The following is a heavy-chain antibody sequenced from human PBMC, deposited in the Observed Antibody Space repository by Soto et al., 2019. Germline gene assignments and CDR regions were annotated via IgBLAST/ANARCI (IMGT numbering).Heavy chain of an antibody. D-gene: IGHD2-8*01. J-gene: IGHJ4*02. CDR1: GDTFTNHY. V-gene: IGHV1-46*03. CDR2: INPSGGST. Sequence: QVQLVQSGAEVKKPGASVKVSCEASGDTFTNHYMHWVRQAPGQGLEWMGIINPSGGSTTYAQTFQGRVTMTRDTSTSTVYMELSSLRSEDTAVYYCIRGHCANGLCRPCDFWGQGTLVTVSS. CDR3: IRGHCANGLCRPCDF.